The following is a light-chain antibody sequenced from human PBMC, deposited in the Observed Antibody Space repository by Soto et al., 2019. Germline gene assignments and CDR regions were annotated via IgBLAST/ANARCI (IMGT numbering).Light chain of an antibody. Sequence: QSALTQPASVSGSARQSITISCTGTSSDVGAFNYVSWYQQHPGRAPKLMIYDVSYRPSGVSYRFSGSKSGNTASLTISGLQAEDEADYYCSSYTSSSTLWVFGGGTKLTVL. J-gene: IGLJ3*02. CDR1: SSDVGAFNY. CDR2: DVS. V-gene: IGLV2-14*03. CDR3: SSYTSSSTLWV.